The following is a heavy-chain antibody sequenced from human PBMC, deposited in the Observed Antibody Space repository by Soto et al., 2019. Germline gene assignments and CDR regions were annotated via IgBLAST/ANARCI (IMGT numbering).Heavy chain of an antibody. J-gene: IGHJ4*02. CDR3: ARQVLYCSGGSCFSHYYFDS. CDR1: GGSVNSGSFY. V-gene: IGHV4-61*01. D-gene: IGHD2-15*01. CDR2: IYYSGST. Sequence: SETLSLTCTVSGGSVNSGSFYWSWIRQPPGKGLEWIAHIYYSGSTNYNPSLKSRVTISVDTSKNQFSLKLSSVTAADTAVYYCARQVLYCSGGSCFSHYYFDSWAREPWSPSPQ.